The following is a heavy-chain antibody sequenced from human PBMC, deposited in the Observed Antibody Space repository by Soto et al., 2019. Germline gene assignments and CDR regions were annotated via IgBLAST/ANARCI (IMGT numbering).Heavy chain of an antibody. CDR3: ARQDYLPVSGGWPIYFDY. CDR1: GGSISSSSYY. D-gene: IGHD6-19*01. V-gene: IGHV4-39*01. Sequence: SETLSLTCTVSGGSISSSSYYWGWTRQPPGKGLEWIGSIYYSGSTYYNPSLKSRVTISVDTSKNQFSLRLSSVTAADTAVYYCARQDYLPVSGGWPIYFDYWGQGTLVTVSS. CDR2: IYYSGST. J-gene: IGHJ4*02.